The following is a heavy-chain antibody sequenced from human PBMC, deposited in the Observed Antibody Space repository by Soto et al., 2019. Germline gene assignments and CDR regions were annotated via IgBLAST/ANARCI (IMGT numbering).Heavy chain of an antibody. CDR3: ARRLGIAATVNYYGMDV. V-gene: IGHV3-30-3*01. CDR2: TSYDGSNK. J-gene: IGHJ6*02. Sequence: QVQLVESGGGVVQPGRSLRLSCAASGFTLSSHAMHWVRQAPGKRLDWVAVTSYDGSNKYYADSVKGRFTISRDNSKNTLYLQMNSLRAEDTAVYYCARRLGIAATVNYYGMDVWGQGTTVTVSS. CDR1: GFTLSSHA. D-gene: IGHD6-13*01.